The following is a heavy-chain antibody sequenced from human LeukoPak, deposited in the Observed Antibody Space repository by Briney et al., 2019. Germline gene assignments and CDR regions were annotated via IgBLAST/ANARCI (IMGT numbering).Heavy chain of an antibody. D-gene: IGHD1-7*01. CDR2: IYYSGST. J-gene: IGHJ4*02. Sequence: SETLPLTCTVSGGSISSYYWSWIRQPPGKGLEWIGYIYYSGSTNYNPSLKSRVTISVDTSKNQFSLKLSSVTAADTAVYYCARYNWNYVYFDYWGQGTLVTVSS. V-gene: IGHV4-59*01. CDR3: ARYNWNYVYFDY. CDR1: GGSISSYY.